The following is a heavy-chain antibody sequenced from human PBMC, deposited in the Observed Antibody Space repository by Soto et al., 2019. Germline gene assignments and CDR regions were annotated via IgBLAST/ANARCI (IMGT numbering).Heavy chain of an antibody. D-gene: IGHD2-2*01. CDR2: IYYSGST. J-gene: IGHJ6*02. CDR3: ARVKGGQLLYYYYGMDV. CDR1: GGSVSSGSYY. Sequence: SETLSLTCTVSGGSVSSGSYYWSWIRQPPGKGLEWIGYIYYSGSTNYNPSLKSRVTISVDTSKNQFSLKLSSVTAADTAVYYCARVKGGQLLYYYYGMDVWGQGTTVTVSS. V-gene: IGHV4-61*01.